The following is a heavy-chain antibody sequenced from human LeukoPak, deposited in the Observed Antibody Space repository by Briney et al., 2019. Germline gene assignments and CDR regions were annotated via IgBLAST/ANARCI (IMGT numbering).Heavy chain of an antibody. CDR3: ANLVVAATGLVDY. CDR2: IYYSGST. CDR1: GGSISSYY. V-gene: IGHV4-59*05. Sequence: PSETLSLTCTVSGGSISSYYWSWIRQPPGKGLEWIGSIYYSGSTYYNPSLKSRVTISVDTSKNQFSLKLSSVTAADMAVYYCANLVVAATGLVDYWGQGTLVTVSS. D-gene: IGHD2-15*01. J-gene: IGHJ4*02.